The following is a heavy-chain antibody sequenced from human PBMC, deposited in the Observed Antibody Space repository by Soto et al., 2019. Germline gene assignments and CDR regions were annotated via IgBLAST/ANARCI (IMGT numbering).Heavy chain of an antibody. D-gene: IGHD6-13*01. CDR3: ARGSLQQLVLYYYYYMDV. J-gene: IGHJ6*03. CDR2: IWYDGSNK. CDR1: GFTFSSYG. Sequence: GGSLRLSCAASGFTFSSYGMHWVRQAPGKGLEWVAVIWYDGSNKYYADSVKGRFTISRDNSKNTLYLQMNSLRAEDTAVYYCARGSLQQLVLYYYYYMDVWGKGTTVTVSS. V-gene: IGHV3-33*01.